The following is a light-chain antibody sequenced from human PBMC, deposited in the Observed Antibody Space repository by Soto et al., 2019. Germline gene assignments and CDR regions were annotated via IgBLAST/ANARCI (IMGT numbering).Light chain of an antibody. V-gene: IGKV4-1*01. Sequence: DIVMTQSPDSLTVSLGERATINCKSSQNVLYRSNNKNYLAWYQQKPGQPPKLLIYWASTRESGVPDRFGGSGSGTDFTLTISSLQAEDVAVYYCQQYFSTPLTFGGGTKVDIK. CDR3: QQYFSTPLT. CDR2: WAS. J-gene: IGKJ4*01. CDR1: QNVLYRSNNKNY.